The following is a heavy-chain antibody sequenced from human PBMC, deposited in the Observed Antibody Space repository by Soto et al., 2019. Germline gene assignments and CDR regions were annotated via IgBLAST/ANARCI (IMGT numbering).Heavy chain of an antibody. D-gene: IGHD3-3*01. CDR1: GFTFTSYG. CDR2: VNAFNGKR. V-gene: IGHV1-18*01. Sequence: QVQLVQSGPELKNPGASVKVACKASGFTFTSYGFSWVRQAPGQGLEWMGWVNAFNGKRNYAHNLQGRVTMTTDTTTSTSHLEPRSPKSYHTAFYFRAENYEFWGGSLLHWGQGTLITVSS. J-gene: IGHJ4*02. CDR3: AENYEFWGGSLLH.